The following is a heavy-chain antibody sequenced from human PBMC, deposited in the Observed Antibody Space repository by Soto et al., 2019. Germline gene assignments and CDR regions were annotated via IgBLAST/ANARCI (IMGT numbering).Heavy chain of an antibody. CDR3: ARDGRNVLLWFGERYGMDV. D-gene: IGHD3-10*01. CDR2: IYYSGST. V-gene: IGHV4-31*03. CDR1: GGSISSGGYY. Sequence: QVQLQESGPGLVKPSQTLSLTCTDSGGSISSGGYYWSWIRQHPGKGLEWIGYIYYSGSTYYNPSLKSRVTISVDTSKNQFSLKLSSVTAADTAVYYCARDGRNVLLWFGERYGMDVWGQGTTVTVSS. J-gene: IGHJ6*02.